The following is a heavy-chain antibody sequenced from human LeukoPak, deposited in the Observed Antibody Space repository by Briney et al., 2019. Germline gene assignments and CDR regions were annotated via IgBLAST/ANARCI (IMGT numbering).Heavy chain of an antibody. CDR2: ISSSSSTI. V-gene: IGHV3-48*01. CDR3: ARGLPIVVVTATKSELLHFDY. CDR1: GFTFSSYS. J-gene: IGHJ4*02. Sequence: WGSLRLSCAASGFTFSSYSMNWVRQAPGKGLEWVSYISSSSSTIYYADSVKGRFTISRDNAKNSLYLQMNSLRAEDTAVYYCARGLPIVVVTATKSELLHFDYWGQGTLVTVSS. D-gene: IGHD2-21*02.